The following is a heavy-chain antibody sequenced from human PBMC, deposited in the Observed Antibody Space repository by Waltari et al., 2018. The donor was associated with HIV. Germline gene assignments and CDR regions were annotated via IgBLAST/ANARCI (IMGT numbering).Heavy chain of an antibody. CDR1: GFTFEYYW. J-gene: IGHJ4*02. D-gene: IGHD2-8*01. CDR2: ITADGTEQ. V-gene: IGHV3-7*01. CDR3: ARVLIFCNNGICYRDEFDF. Sequence: DVQLDESGGGVVQPGGSLSLSCVASGFTFEYYWMNWIRQTPRKGLEWLASITADGTEQYYVDSVKGRFTVSRDNPKKSLFLHMTGLRVDDTAVYYCARVLIFCNNGICYRDEFDFWGQGTQVIVSS.